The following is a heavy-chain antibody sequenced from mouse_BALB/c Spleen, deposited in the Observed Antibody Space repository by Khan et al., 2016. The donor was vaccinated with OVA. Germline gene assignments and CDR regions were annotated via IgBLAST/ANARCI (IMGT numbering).Heavy chain of an antibody. CDR3: ARKNYYGYAGDY. CDR2: ISYSGST. J-gene: IGHJ4*01. D-gene: IGHD1-1*01. V-gene: IGHV3-2*02. CDR1: GYSITSNYA. Sequence: EVKLVESGPGLVKPSQSLSLTCTVTGYSITSNYAWNWIRQFPGNKLEWMGYISYSGSTSYNPSLKSRTSITRDTSTNQFFLQLNSVTTEDTATYYCARKNYYGYAGDYWGQGTSVTVSS.